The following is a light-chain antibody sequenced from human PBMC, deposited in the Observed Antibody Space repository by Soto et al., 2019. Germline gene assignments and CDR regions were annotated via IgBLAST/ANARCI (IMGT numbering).Light chain of an antibody. CDR1: QSISSY. CDR3: QKHNAAPLT. CDR2: TSS. J-gene: IGKJ4*01. Sequence: IHMTHAPSSLSASVLYRVSITCLASQSISSYLNWYQQKPGKVPKLLIYTSSTLQSGVPSRFSGSGSGTDFTLTISNLQPEDVATYYCQKHNAAPLTFGGGTKVDIK. V-gene: IGKV1-27*01.